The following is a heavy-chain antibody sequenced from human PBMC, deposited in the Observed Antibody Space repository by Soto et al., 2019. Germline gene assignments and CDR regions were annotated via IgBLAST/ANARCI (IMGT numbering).Heavy chain of an antibody. Sequence: ASVKVSCKASGYTFTGYYMHWVRQAPGQGLEWMGWINPNSGGTNYAQKFQGRVTMTRDTSISTAYMELSRLRSDDTAVYYCARARIIAARPPPGYWGQGTLVTVSS. J-gene: IGHJ4*02. CDR2: INPNSGGT. CDR3: ARARIIAARPPPGY. D-gene: IGHD6-6*01. V-gene: IGHV1-2*02. CDR1: GYTFTGYY.